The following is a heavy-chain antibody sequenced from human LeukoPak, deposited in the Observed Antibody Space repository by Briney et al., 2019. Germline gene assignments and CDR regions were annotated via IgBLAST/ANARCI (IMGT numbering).Heavy chain of an antibody. CDR3: ATLYYYDSSGYGP. D-gene: IGHD3-22*01. Sequence: SETLSLTCAVYGGSFSGYYWSWIRQPPGKGLEWIGEINHSGSTNHNPSLKSRVTISVDTSKNQFSLKLSSVTAADTAVYYCATLYYYDSSGYGPWGQGTLVTVSS. J-gene: IGHJ5*02. CDR2: INHSGST. V-gene: IGHV4-34*01. CDR1: GGSFSGYY.